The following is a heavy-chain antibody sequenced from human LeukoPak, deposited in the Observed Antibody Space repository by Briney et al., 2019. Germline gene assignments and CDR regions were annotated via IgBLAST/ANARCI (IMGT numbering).Heavy chain of an antibody. V-gene: IGHV1-2*02. D-gene: IGHD5-18*01. J-gene: IGHJ4*02. Sequence: VASVKVSCKASGYTFTGYYMYWVRQAPGQGLEWMGWINPNSGGTNYAQKFQGRVTMTRDTSISTAYMELSRLRSDDTAVYYCARDSAPGDTYGLLGIDSWGQGTLVTVSS. CDR2: INPNSGGT. CDR1: GYTFTGYY. CDR3: ARDSAPGDTYGLLGIDS.